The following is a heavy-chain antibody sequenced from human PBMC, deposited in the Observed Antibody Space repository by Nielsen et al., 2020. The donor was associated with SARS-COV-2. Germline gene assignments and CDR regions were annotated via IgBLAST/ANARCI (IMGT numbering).Heavy chain of an antibody. CDR2: INHSGST. CDR3: ARSRGVPAAYSLDY. CDR1: GGSLSGYY. V-gene: IGHV4-34*01. D-gene: IGHD2-2*01. Sequence: SETLSLTCAVYGGSLSGYYWSWIRQPPGKGLEWIGEINHSGSTNYNPSLKSRVTISVDTSKNQFSLKLSSVTAADTAVYYCARSRGVPAAYSLDYWGQGTLVTVSS. J-gene: IGHJ4*02.